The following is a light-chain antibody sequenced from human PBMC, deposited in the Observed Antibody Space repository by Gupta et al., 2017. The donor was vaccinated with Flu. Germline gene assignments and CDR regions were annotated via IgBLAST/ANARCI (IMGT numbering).Light chain of an antibody. CDR1: DIGSKS. CDR3: QVWDYSDDDQV. V-gene: IGLV3-21*02. J-gene: IGLJ1*01. Sequence: GQTATITCGGNDIGSKSVHWYRQKPGQAPVLVVFGTHGRPSGIPERISASTSGNTATLSLTSVEAGDEADYFCQVWDYSDDDQVSGPGTYLAVL. CDR2: GTH.